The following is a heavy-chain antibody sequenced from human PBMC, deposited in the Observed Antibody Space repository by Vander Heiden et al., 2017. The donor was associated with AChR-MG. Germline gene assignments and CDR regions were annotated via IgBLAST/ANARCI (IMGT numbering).Heavy chain of an antibody. CDR1: GGSISSTGYY. CDR3: ARLSSGIAVATDAFDI. V-gene: IGHV4-39*01. Sequence: QLQLQESGPGLVKPSETLSLTCTVPGGSISSTGYYWGWIRQPPGKGLEWIGRIYYSGSTYYNPSLKSRVTISVDTSKNQFSLKLSSVTAADTAVYYCARLSSGIAVATDAFDIWGQGTMVTVSS. D-gene: IGHD6-19*01. CDR2: IYYSGST. J-gene: IGHJ3*02.